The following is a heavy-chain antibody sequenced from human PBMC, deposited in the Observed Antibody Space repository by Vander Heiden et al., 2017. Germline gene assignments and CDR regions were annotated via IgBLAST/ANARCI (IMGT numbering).Heavy chain of an antibody. D-gene: IGHD3-10*01. CDR3: ARVLLYGDRPEDYGMDV. CDR2: INPSGGST. V-gene: IGHV1-46*01. Sequence: KVSCKASGYTFTSYYMHWVRQAPGQGLEWMGIINPSGGSTSYAQKFQGRVTMTRDTSTSTVYMEMSSLRSEDTAVYYCARVLLYGDRPEDYGMDVWGQGTTVTVYS. CDR1: GYTFTSYY. J-gene: IGHJ6*02.